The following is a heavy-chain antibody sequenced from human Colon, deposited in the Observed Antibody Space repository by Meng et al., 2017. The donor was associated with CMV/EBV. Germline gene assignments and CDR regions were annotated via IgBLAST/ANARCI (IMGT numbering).Heavy chain of an antibody. D-gene: IGHD5-18*01. CDR1: DYTFNSYG. CDR2: ISAYNGKT. V-gene: IGHV1-18*01. Sequence: KASDYTFNSYGISWARQPGGGGVGWMGWISAYNGKTNDAKKLQGRVTMTKDTSTSTAYMELRSLRSDDTAVYYCARGNADTAMVSDYWGQGTLVTVSS. CDR3: ARGNADTAMVSDY. J-gene: IGHJ4*02.